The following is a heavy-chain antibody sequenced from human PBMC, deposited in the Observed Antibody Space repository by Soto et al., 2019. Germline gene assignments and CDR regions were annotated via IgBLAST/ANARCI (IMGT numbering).Heavy chain of an antibody. CDR3: ARRSLRGFDP. CDR1: GYTFTNYA. CDR2: INPGNSKT. Sequence: QVHLVQSGAEVKKPGASVRVSCTASGYTFTNYAMHWVRQAPGQRPEWMGWINPGNSKTTFSQKFQGSVTITRDPAANTAYMDLGSLRSEDTAVYYCARRSLRGFDPWGQGTLVTVSS. V-gene: IGHV1-3*01. D-gene: IGHD3-10*01. J-gene: IGHJ5*02.